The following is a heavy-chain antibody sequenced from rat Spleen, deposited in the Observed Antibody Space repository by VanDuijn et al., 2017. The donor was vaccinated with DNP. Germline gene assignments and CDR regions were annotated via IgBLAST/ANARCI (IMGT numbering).Heavy chain of an antibody. CDR3: TKPASYGGFWFAH. Sequence: EVQLVESGGGSVQPGRSLKLSCAASGFTFSDYYMAWVRQAPTKGLEWVATILYDGSVTYYGDSVKGRFTISRDNEKSTLYLQMDSLRSEDTATYYCTKPASYGGFWFAHWGQGTLVTVSS. D-gene: IGHD1-11*01. CDR1: GFTFSDYY. CDR2: ILYDGSVT. J-gene: IGHJ3*01. V-gene: IGHV5-7*01.